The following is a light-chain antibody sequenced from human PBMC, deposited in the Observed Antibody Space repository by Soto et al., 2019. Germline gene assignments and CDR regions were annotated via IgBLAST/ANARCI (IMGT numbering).Light chain of an antibody. Sequence: QSALTQPPSLSGTPGQRVTISCSGSMSSIGSNTVNWYQHLPGSAPKLLIYSNNHRPSGVPDRFSASKAGASASLAISGLQSEDEGDYYCAAWDASMGGFYVFGSGTKVTVL. CDR2: SNN. J-gene: IGLJ1*01. V-gene: IGLV1-44*01. CDR3: AAWDASMGGFYV. CDR1: MSSIGSNT.